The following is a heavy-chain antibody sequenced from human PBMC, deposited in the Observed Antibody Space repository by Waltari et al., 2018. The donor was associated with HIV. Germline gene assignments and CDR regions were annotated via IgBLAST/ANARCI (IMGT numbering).Heavy chain of an antibody. CDR3: ARMQRVYGSEQSRYFYFGMDV. CDR1: GFLLRDHG. CDR2: GCSKGIT. V-gene: IGHV3-53*01. J-gene: IGHJ6*02. D-gene: IGHD3-16*02. Sequence: DVELVESGGIFTRPGGPLRLSRVDSGFLLRDHGTPWVRLAPGKGTEGVFVGCSKGITLYGGSVKGPVTIFRDNARNTLYLQMNTLRVDDTAVYYCARMQRVYGSEQSRYFYFGMDVWGQGTTVTVSS.